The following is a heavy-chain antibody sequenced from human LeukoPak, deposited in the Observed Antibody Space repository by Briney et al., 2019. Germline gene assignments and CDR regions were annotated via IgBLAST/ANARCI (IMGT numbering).Heavy chain of an antibody. J-gene: IGHJ4*02. CDR3: ARHYDNVGYYFDY. V-gene: IGHV4-34*01. Sequence: PETLSLNRAVYGGSFSVYYWSWIRPPPPKGRAWIGEINHSGSTNYNPSLKSRVTTSVDTSKNQFSLNLSSVTAADTAVYYCARHYDNVGYYFDYWGQGTLVTVSS. D-gene: IGHD3-22*01. CDR1: GGSFSVYY. CDR2: INHSGST.